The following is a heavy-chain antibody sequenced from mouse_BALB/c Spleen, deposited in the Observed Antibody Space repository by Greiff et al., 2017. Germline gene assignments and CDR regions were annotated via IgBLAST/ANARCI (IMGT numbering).Heavy chain of an antibody. Sequence: EVQLQQSGAELVKPGASVKLSCTASGFNIKDTYMHWVKQRPEQGLEWIGRIDPANGNTKYDPKFQGKATITADTSSNTAYLQLSSLTSEDTAVYYCASRDTTNYYAMDYWGQGTSVTVSA. CDR1: GFNIKDTY. CDR2: IDPANGNT. CDR3: ASRDTTNYYAMDY. D-gene: IGHD2-12*01. V-gene: IGHV14-3*02. J-gene: IGHJ4*01.